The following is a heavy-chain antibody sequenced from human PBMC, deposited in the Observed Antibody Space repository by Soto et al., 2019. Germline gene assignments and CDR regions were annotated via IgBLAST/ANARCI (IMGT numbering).Heavy chain of an antibody. J-gene: IGHJ4*02. CDR3: ATLGPRRGFDY. CDR1: GYTFTDSA. V-gene: IGHV1-3*01. CDR2: INAGNGNT. D-gene: IGHD7-27*01. Sequence: ASVKVSCKASGYTFTDSAIHWVRQAPGQRLEWMGWINAGNGNTKYSQKFQGRVTITRDTSASTAYMELSSLRSEDTAVYYCATLGPRRGFDYWGQGTLVTV.